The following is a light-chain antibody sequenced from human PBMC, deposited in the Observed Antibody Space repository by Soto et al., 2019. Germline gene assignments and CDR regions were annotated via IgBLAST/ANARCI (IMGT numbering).Light chain of an antibody. CDR1: QSVSSSY. Sequence: EIVLTQSPGTLSLSPGERATLSCRASQSVSSSYLAWYQQKPGQATSLLIYGASSRATGIPDRFSGSGSGTDFTIIISRLEHEDSAEYYCQQYGSSYTFGQGTKLEIK. V-gene: IGKV3-20*01. CDR3: QQYGSSYT. J-gene: IGKJ2*01. CDR2: GAS.